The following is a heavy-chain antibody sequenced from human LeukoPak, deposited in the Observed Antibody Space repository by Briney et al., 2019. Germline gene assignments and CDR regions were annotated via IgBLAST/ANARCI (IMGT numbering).Heavy chain of an antibody. V-gene: IGHV1-8*01. Sequence: ASVKVSCKASGYTFTSYYMHWVRQATGQGLEWMGWMNPNSGNTGYAQKFQGRVTITRNTSISTAYMELSSLRSEDTAVYYCARAAIWRFDPWGQGTLVTVSS. CDR2: MNPNSGNT. D-gene: IGHD3-3*01. CDR1: GYTFTSYY. J-gene: IGHJ5*02. CDR3: ARAAIWRFDP.